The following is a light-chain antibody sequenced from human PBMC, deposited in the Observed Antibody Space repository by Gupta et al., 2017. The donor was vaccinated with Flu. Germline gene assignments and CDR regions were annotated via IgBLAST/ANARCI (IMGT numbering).Light chain of an antibody. J-gene: IGKJ4*01. V-gene: IGKV3-15*01. CDR1: QSISSD. Sequence: EVVMKKSRALLCVSQGESAIPSSSASQSISSDLAWYQQKFGQAPRLLIYDASTRATGIPDRFSGSGSGTEFTLTISSRQSEDFAVYYCQQYKKWPPITFGQGTQVEIK. CDR3: QQYKKWPPIT. CDR2: DAS.